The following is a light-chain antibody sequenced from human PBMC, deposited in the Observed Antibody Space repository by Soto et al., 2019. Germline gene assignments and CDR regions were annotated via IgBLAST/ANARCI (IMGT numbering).Light chain of an antibody. Sequence: DIQVTQSPSTLSSSVGDRVAITCLSSQSISSWLAWYQQKPVKAPKLLIYKASSLESGVPSRFSGSGSGTEFTLTISSLQPDDFATYYGQQYNSYLYTFGQGTRWISN. CDR2: KAS. CDR3: QQYNSYLYT. V-gene: IGKV1-5*03. CDR1: QSISSW. J-gene: IGKJ2*01.